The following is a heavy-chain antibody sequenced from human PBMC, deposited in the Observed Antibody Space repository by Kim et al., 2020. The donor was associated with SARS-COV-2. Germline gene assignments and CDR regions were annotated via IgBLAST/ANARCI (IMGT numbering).Heavy chain of an antibody. Sequence: GGSLRLSCAASGFTFSSYAMTWVRQAPGRGLEWVSHLAAGGGSTYAPPVKGRATISRDNSKKTLYLFLNDMSPSDTGFYYCAASLVALYSFNDWGQGALV. D-gene: IGHD3-16*01. CDR3: AASLVALYSFND. CDR2: LAAGGGST. CDR1: GFTFSSYA. V-gene: IGHV3-23*01. J-gene: IGHJ1*01.